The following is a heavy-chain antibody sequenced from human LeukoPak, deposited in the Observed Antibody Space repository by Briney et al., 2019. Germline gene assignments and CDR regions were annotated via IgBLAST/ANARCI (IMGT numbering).Heavy chain of an antibody. J-gene: IGHJ4*02. CDR3: ARGRGDFIIFDY. CDR1: GASISSYY. V-gene: IGHV4-59*01. CDR2: IFYYGST. D-gene: IGHD2-21*02. Sequence: SETLSLTCTGSGASISSYYWSWIRQPPGKGLEWIGYIFYYGSTNYNPSLKSRVTISVDTSKNQFSLKLKSVTAADTAMYYCARGRGDFIIFDYWGQGTLVTVSS.